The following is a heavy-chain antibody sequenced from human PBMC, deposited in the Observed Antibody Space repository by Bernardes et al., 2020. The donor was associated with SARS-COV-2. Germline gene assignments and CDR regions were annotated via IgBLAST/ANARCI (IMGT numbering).Heavy chain of an antibody. CDR2: VNPDSGNT. J-gene: IGHJ4*02. D-gene: IGHD3-16*01. Sequence: ASVKVSCQASGYTFNNYHVSWVRQAPGQGLEWMGWVNPDSGNTVYEQKFQGRVTMTTDTSTYTAYMELRSLTSDDTAVYYCAREPPGGHNYAYRSLAFDYWGQGTLVTVSS. CDR3: AREPPGGHNYAYRSLAFDY. V-gene: IGHV1-18*01. CDR1: GYTFNNYH.